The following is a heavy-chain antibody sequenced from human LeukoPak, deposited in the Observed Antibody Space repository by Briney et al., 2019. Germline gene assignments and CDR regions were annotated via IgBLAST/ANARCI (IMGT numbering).Heavy chain of an antibody. Sequence: ASVKVSCKVSGYTLTELSMHWVRQAPGKGLEWMGGFDPEDGETIYAQKFQGRVTMTGDTSTDTAYMELSSLRSEDTAVYYCAILNRWLRSYYFDYWGQGTLVTVSS. CDR1: GYTLTELS. J-gene: IGHJ4*02. V-gene: IGHV1-24*01. CDR3: AILNRWLRSYYFDY. D-gene: IGHD5-12*01. CDR2: FDPEDGET.